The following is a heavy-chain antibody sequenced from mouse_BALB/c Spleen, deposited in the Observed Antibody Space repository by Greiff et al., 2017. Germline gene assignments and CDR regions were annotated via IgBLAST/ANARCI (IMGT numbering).Heavy chain of an antibody. CDR2: ISYSGST. CDR3: ARVDSSGYVFDY. CDR1: GYSITSDYA. D-gene: IGHD3-2*01. Sequence: EVQLQESGPGLVKPSQSLSLTCTVTGYSITSDYAWNWIRQFPGNKLEWMGYISYSGSTSYNPSLKSRISITRDTSKNQFFLQLNSVTTEDTATYYCARVDSSGYVFDYWGQGTTLTVSS. V-gene: IGHV3-2*02. J-gene: IGHJ2*01.